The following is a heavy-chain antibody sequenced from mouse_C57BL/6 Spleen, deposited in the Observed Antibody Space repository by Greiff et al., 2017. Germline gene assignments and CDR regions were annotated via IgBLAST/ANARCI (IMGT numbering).Heavy chain of an antibody. V-gene: IGHV5-4*01. D-gene: IGHD3-3*01. J-gene: IGHJ3*01. CDR1: GFTFSSYA. CDR2: ISDGGSYT. Sequence: EVHLVESGGGLVKPGGSLKLSCAASGFTFSSYAMSWVRQTPEKRLEWVATISDGGSYTYYPDNVKGRFTISRDNAKNNLYLQMSHLKSEDTAMYDCARDGRGRGAWFAYWGQGTLVTVAA. CDR3: ARDGRGRGAWFAY.